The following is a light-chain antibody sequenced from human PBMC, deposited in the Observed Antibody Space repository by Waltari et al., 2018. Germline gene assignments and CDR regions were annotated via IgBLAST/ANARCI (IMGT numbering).Light chain of an antibody. J-gene: IGKJ1*01. Sequence: DIQMTQSPSSLSASVGDKVTITCHASQDITSWLAWYQQKPGKATQHLIYAASTLHSGVPSRFSGSGSGTEYSLTISSLQPEDFATYYCQQYDDFPPTFGQGTKVEI. CDR3: QQYDDFPPT. CDR2: AAS. CDR1: QDITSW. V-gene: IGKV1D-16*01.